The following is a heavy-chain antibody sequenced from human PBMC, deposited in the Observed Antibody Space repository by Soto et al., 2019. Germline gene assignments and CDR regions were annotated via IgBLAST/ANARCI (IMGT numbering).Heavy chain of an antibody. D-gene: IGHD3-22*01. CDR2: ISSSSSTI. CDR3: AREWGSSGPNWFDP. V-gene: IGHV3-48*02. CDR1: GFTFSSYS. Sequence: GGSLRLSCAASGFTFSSYSMNWVRQAPGKGLEWVSYISSSSSTIYYADSVKGRFTISRDNAKNSLYLQMNSLRDEDTAVYYCAREWGSSGPNWFDPWGQGTLVTVSS. J-gene: IGHJ5*02.